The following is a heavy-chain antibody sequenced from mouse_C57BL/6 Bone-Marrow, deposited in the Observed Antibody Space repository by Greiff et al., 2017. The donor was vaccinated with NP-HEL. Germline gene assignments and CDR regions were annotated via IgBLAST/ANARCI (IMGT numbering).Heavy chain of an antibody. CDR3: ARQGIITTEGFAY. J-gene: IGHJ3*01. CDR1: GFTFSDYY. V-gene: IGHV5-12*01. D-gene: IGHD1-1*01. Sequence: EVHLVESGGGLVQPGGSLKLSCAASGFTFSDYYMYWVLQTPEKRLEWVAYISNGGGSTYYPDTVKGRFTISRDNAKNTLYLQMSRLKSEDTAMYYCARQGIITTEGFAYWGQGTLVTVSA. CDR2: ISNGGGST.